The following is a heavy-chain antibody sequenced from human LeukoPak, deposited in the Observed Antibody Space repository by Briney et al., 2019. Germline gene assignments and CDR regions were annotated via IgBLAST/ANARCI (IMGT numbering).Heavy chain of an antibody. D-gene: IGHD5-24*01. J-gene: IGHJ4*02. CDR2: IWYDGSNK. V-gene: IGHV3-33*08. CDR3: ARDEDGYNPQFDY. CDR1: GFTFTTYW. Sequence: GGSLRLSCAASGFTFTTYWMHWVRQAPGKGLEWVAVIWYDGSNKYYADSVKGRFTISRDNSKNTLYLQMNSLRAEDTAVYYCARDEDGYNPQFDYWGQGTLVTVSS.